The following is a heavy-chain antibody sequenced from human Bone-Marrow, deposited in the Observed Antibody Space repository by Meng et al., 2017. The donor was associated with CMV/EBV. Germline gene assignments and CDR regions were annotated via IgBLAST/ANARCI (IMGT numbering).Heavy chain of an antibody. CDR3: VRDLVGIRDY. CDR1: GFTFSDYC. CDR2: INTGGTFT. D-gene: IGHD1-26*01. J-gene: IGHJ4*02. V-gene: IGHV3-74*01. Sequence: SGGSIDPPWGYLRLSCTVSGFTFSDYCMHWVLQVPGEGLVWVSRINTGGTFTSYADSVKGRFTISRDNAKNTLYLQMDSLRAGDSGVYYCVRDLVGIRDYWGQGTLVTVSS.